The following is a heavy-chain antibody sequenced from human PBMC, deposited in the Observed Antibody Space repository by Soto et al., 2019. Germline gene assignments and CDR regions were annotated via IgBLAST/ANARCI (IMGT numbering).Heavy chain of an antibody. J-gene: IGHJ6*02. CDR3: ARETGGMDI. D-gene: IGHD3-9*01. Sequence: QVQLVESGGGVVQPGRSLRLSCAASGFTFSSYAMHWVRQAPGKGLEWVAVISYDGRNKYYADSVKGRFTISRDNSKNTLYRQMHSLRAEDTAVYYCARETGGMDIWGQGTTVTVSS. V-gene: IGHV3-30*04. CDR1: GFTFSSYA. CDR2: ISYDGRNK.